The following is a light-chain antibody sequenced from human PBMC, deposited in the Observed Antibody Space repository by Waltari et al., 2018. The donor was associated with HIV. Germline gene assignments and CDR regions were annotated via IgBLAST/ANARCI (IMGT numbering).Light chain of an antibody. CDR2: GNP. V-gene: IGLV1-40*01. CDR1: SSNIGAGYD. CDR3: QSLRV. Sequence: QSVLTQPPSVSGAPGQRVTISCTGSSSNIGAGYDVHWYQQLPGTAPKLLIYGNPNRPSGVPDLFSGSKSGTSASLAITGLQAEDEADYYCQSLRVFGGGTKLTVL. J-gene: IGLJ2*01.